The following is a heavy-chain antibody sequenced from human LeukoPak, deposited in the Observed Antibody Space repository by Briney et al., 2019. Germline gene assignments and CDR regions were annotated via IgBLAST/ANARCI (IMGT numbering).Heavy chain of an antibody. Sequence: SVKVSCKASGGTFSSYAISWVRQAPGQGLEWTGGIIPIFGTANYAQKFQGRVTITTDESTSTAYMELSSLRSEDTAVYYCARGSSSPHYYYYMDVWGKGTTVTVSS. V-gene: IGHV1-69*05. CDR2: IIPIFGTA. D-gene: IGHD6-6*01. CDR3: ARGSSSPHYYYYMDV. J-gene: IGHJ6*03. CDR1: GGTFSSYA.